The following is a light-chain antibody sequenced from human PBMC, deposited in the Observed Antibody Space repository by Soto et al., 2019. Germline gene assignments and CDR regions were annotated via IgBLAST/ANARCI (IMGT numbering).Light chain of an antibody. CDR1: QSVSSN. Sequence: EIVMTQSPATLSVSPGERATLSCRASQSVSSNLAWYQQKPGQPPRLLIYGASTRATGIPARFSGSGSGTDFTLTISSLQPEDVATYFCHRYNSVPLTFGGGTKVDIK. V-gene: IGKV3-15*01. J-gene: IGKJ4*01. CDR2: GAS. CDR3: HRYNSVPLT.